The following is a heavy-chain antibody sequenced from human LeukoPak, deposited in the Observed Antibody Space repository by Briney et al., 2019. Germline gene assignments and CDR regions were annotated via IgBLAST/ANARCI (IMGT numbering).Heavy chain of an antibody. J-gene: IGHJ4*02. D-gene: IGHD6-6*01. CDR2: IYHSGST. V-gene: IGHV4-38-2*02. Sequence: QPSETLSLTCTVSGYSISSGYYWGWIRQPPGKGLEWIGSIYHSGSTYYNPSLKSRVTISVDTSKNQFSLKLSSVTAADTAVYYCARQEYSSSSFDYWGQGTLVTVSS. CDR1: GYSISSGYY. CDR3: ARQEYSSSSFDY.